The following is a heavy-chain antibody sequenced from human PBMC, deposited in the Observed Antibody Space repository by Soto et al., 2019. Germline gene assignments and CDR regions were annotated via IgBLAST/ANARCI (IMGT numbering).Heavy chain of an antibody. Sequence: GGSLRLSCAASGFTFSSHPMSWVRQAPGKGLEWVSGISASDGSIDYEDYVKGRFTISRDNSKNTLYLQMNSLRAEDTAVYSCAKERGIYSGYRGYERTGYFDYWGQGSLVTVSS. CDR1: GFTFSSHP. J-gene: IGHJ4*02. V-gene: IGHV3-23*01. D-gene: IGHD5-12*01. CDR2: ISASDGSI. CDR3: AKERGIYSGYRGYERTGYFDY.